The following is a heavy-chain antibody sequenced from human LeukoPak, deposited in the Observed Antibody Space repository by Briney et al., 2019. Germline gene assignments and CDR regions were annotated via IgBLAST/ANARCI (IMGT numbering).Heavy chain of an antibody. CDR3: ARVSWFPGTTYYYMDV. Sequence: SETLSLTCTVSGGSISSYYWTWIRQPAGKGLEWIGRTHTSGSTNYNPSLKSRVTMSVDTSKNQFSLKLTSVTAADTAVYYCARVSWFPGTTYYYMDVWGKGTTVTVSS. J-gene: IGHJ6*03. CDR2: THTSGST. CDR1: GGSISSYY. D-gene: IGHD1-1*01. V-gene: IGHV4-4*07.